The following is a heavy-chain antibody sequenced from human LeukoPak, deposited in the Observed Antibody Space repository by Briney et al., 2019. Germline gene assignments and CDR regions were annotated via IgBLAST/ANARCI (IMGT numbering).Heavy chain of an antibody. V-gene: IGHV4-59*12. J-gene: IGHJ5*02. CDR2: IYYSGST. Sequence: SETLSLTCTVSGGSISTYHWSWIRQPPGKGLECIGYIYYSGSTNYNPSLKSRVTISVDTSKNQFSLKLCSLTAADTAVYYCARDRRQATGDWFDPWGQGTLVTVSS. CDR3: ARDRRQATGDWFDP. CDR1: GGSISTYH. D-gene: IGHD5-12*01.